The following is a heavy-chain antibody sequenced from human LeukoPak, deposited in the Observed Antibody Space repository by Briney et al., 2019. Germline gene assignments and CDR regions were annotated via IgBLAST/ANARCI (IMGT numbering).Heavy chain of an antibody. Sequence: ASVKVSCRTSGYTFTNYDINWLRQATGQGLEWVGRMSPNTGKTGYSQKFQGRVTITRDASINTVYMEMTTLRSDDTAVYYCARGHCSSTSCYTENWFDPWGQGTLVTVSS. CDR2: MSPNTGKT. CDR3: ARGHCSSTSCYTENWFDP. J-gene: IGHJ5*02. D-gene: IGHD2-2*01. CDR1: GYTFTNYD. V-gene: IGHV1-8*03.